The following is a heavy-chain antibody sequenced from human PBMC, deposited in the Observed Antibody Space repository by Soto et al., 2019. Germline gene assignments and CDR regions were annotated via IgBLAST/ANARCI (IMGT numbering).Heavy chain of an antibody. CDR3: ARESEDLTSNFDY. CDR1: GFTFTRYS. J-gene: IGHJ4*02. V-gene: IGHV3-21*01. Sequence: GGSLRLSCAASGFTFTRYSMNWVRQAPGKGLEWVSSISSTTNYIYYADSMKGRFTVSRDNAKNSVYLEMNSLSAEDTAVYYCARESEDLTSNFDYWGQGTMVTV. CDR2: ISSTTNYI.